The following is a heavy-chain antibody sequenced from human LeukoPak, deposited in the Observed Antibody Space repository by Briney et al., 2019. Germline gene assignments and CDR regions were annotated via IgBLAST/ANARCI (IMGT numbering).Heavy chain of an antibody. D-gene: IGHD3-3*01. CDR3: AKDGFQSSEWSPPLNS. CDR2: ISGHAGST. CDR1: GFTLNMYS. J-gene: IGHJ4*02. Sequence: GGSLRLSCEISGFTLNMYSMSWVRQAPGKGLEWISLISGHAGSTQYAGSVEGRFTISRDVRRNTLYLQMYSLRAEDTATYFCAKDGFQSSEWSPPLNSWGQGTLVTVSA. V-gene: IGHV3-23*01.